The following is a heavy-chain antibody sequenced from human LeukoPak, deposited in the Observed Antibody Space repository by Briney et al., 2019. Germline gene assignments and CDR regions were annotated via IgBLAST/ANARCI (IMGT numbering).Heavy chain of an antibody. V-gene: IGHV3-30*02. Sequence: GGSLRLSCAASGFTFSSYGMHWVRQAPGKGLEWVAFIRCDGSNKYYADSVKGRFTISRDNSKNTLYLQMNSLRAEDTAVYYCAKDINYYDSSGSDYWGQGTLVTVSS. CDR3: AKDINYYDSSGSDY. CDR2: IRCDGSNK. CDR1: GFTFSSYG. J-gene: IGHJ4*02. D-gene: IGHD3-22*01.